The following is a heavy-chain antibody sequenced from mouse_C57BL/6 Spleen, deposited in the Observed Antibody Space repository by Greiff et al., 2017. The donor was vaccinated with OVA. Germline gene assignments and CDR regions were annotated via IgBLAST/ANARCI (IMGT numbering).Heavy chain of an antibody. CDR1: GYTFTSYW. V-gene: IGHV1-64*01. Sequence: QVQLQQPGAELVKPGASVKLSCKASGYTFTSYWMHWVKQRPGQGLEWIGMIHPNSGSTNYNEKFKSKATLTVDKSSSTAYRQLSSLTSEDSAVYYCARDDGSSAGFAYWGQGTLVTVSA. D-gene: IGHD1-1*01. CDR2: IHPNSGST. J-gene: IGHJ3*01. CDR3: ARDDGSSAGFAY.